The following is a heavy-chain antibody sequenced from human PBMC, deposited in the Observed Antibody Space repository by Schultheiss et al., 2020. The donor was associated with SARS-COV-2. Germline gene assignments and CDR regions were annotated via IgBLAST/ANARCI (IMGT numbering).Heavy chain of an antibody. D-gene: IGHD4-17*01. V-gene: IGHV3-30-3*01. CDR2: ISYDGSNK. Sequence: GGSLRLSCAASGFTFSSYAMHWVRQAPGKGLEWVAVISYDGSNKYYADSVKGRFTISRDNSKNTLYLQMNSLRAEDTAVYYCARDGEAARATVTIIRANFDYWGQGTLVTVSS. CDR3: ARDGEAARATVTIIRANFDY. J-gene: IGHJ4*02. CDR1: GFTFSSYA.